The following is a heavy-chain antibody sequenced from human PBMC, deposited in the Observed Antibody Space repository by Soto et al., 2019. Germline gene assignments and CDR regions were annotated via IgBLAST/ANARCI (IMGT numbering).Heavy chain of an antibody. CDR3: ARAPGRMMNALRYYYGLDV. J-gene: IGHJ6*02. CDR1: GGSISSGGYY. D-gene: IGHD2-8*01. V-gene: IGHV4-31*02. CDR2: IYHRGGT. Sequence: QVQLQESGPGLVKPSETLSFTCNVSGGSISSGGYYWRWIRQLPGKGLEWIGYIYHRGGTYYNPALKRRITISVDTSKNQFSLKMTSVTAADTAVYFCARAPGRMMNALRYYYGLDVWGQGTTVTVSS.